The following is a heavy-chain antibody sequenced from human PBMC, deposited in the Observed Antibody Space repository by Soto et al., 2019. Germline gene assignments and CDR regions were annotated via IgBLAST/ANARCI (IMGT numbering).Heavy chain of an antibody. J-gene: IGHJ5*02. Sequence: EVQLVESGGGLVQPGGSLRLSCAASGFTFSSYSMNWVRQAPGKGLEWVSNISSSRRTIYYADSVKGRFTISRDNAKNSLYLQMNSLRAEDTAVYYCAREDITRGGGFDPWGQGTLVTVSS. CDR2: ISSSRRTI. CDR1: GFTFSSYS. D-gene: IGHD3-10*01. CDR3: AREDITRGGGFDP. V-gene: IGHV3-48*01.